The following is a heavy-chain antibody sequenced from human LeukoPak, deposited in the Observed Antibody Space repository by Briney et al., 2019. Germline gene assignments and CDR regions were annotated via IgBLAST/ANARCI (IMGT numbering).Heavy chain of an antibody. D-gene: IGHD1-26*01. J-gene: IGHJ4*02. CDR1: GFTVSSNY. Sequence: PGGSLRLSCAAPGFTVSSNYMSWVRQAPGKGLEWVSLIYSGGSTYYADSVKGRFTISRDISKNTLYLQMNSLRAEDTAVYYCAKVMGQVGTTLRGSYDYWGQGTLVTVSS. CDR3: AKVMGQVGTTLRGSYDY. V-gene: IGHV3-53*01. CDR2: IYSGGST.